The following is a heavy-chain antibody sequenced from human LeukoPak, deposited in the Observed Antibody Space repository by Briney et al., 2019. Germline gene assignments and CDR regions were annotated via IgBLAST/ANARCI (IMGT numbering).Heavy chain of an antibody. CDR3: SREQYTSGGSGWFGMDV. J-gene: IGHJ6*02. V-gene: IGHV4-59*12. D-gene: IGHD6-19*01. CDR1: GGSLSTYY. CDR2: IHQSGST. Sequence: PSETLSLTCSVSGGSLSTYYWTWTRQPPRKGLEWIGFIHQSGSTEYNPSLKSRVTTSLDTSRNQFSLKMSTVTAADTAVYYCSREQYTSGGSGWFGMDVWGQGTTVTVSS.